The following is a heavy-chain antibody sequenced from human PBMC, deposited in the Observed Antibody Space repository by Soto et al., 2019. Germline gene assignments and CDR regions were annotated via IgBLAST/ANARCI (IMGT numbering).Heavy chain of an antibody. J-gene: IGHJ4*02. V-gene: IGHV3-74*01. CDR1: GFTFNTW. Sequence: GGSLRLSCAASGFTFNTWMHWVRQAPGEGLVWVSSIDSDGSITSYADSVKGRFTISRDNAKNTLYLQMNSLRAEDTAVYYCARPPLQQAFWGQGTLVTRSS. D-gene: IGHD6-13*01. CDR3: ARPPLQQAF. CDR2: IDSDGSIT.